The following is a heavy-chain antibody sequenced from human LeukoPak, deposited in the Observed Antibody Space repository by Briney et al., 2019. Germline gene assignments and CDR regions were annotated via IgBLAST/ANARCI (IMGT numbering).Heavy chain of an antibody. CDR2: INSDGSI. CDR3: ARDQGAAGRPFRFEP. CDR1: GVSISSLY. V-gene: IGHV4-4*07. D-gene: IGHD6-6*01. J-gene: IGHJ5*02. Sequence: SETLSLTCTVSGVSISSLYWNWIRQPAGKGLEWIGRINSDGSINYNVSLKSRVSMSVDTSKNQFSLRLSSVTAADTAVYYCARDQGAAGRPFRFEPWGQGALVTVSS.